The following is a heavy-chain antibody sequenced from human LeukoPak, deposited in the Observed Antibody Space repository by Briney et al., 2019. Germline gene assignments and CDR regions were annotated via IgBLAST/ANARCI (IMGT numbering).Heavy chain of an antibody. D-gene: IGHD6-13*01. Sequence: GRSLRLSCAASGFTFSSYAMHWVRQAPGKGLEYVSAISSNGGSTYHANSVKGRFTISRDNSKNTLYLQMGSLRAEDMAVYYCARGTLSAAIDIWGQGTMVTVSS. V-gene: IGHV3-64*01. J-gene: IGHJ3*02. CDR3: ARGTLSAAIDI. CDR1: GFTFSSYA. CDR2: ISSNGGST.